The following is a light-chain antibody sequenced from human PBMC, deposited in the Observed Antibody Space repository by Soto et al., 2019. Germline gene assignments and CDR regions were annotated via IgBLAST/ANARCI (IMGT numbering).Light chain of an antibody. V-gene: IGKV3-20*01. J-gene: IGKJ1*01. CDR2: DAF. Sequence: IVLAQSPGALSFSPGEIATLSFGASQSVAVSYLAWYQQKPGQAPRLLIYDAFRRATGIPDKFSGSGSGTDFTLTISRLEPEDFAVYYCQQYGTSPWTFGQGTKVDNK. CDR3: QQYGTSPWT. CDR1: QSVAVSY.